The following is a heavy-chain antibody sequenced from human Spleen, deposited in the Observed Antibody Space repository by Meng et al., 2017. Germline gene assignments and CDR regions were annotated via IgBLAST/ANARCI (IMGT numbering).Heavy chain of an antibody. CDR3: ARLRVDGYNFDLPPDY. D-gene: IGHD5-24*01. V-gene: IGHV1-2*02. J-gene: IGHJ4*02. CDR1: EYTLTDYY. Sequence: ASVKVSCKASEYTLTDYYMHWVRQAPGQGLEWMGWINPKSGGTKFAQKFQGRVTMTRDTSISTAYLQWSSLKASDTAMYYCARLRVDGYNFDLPPDYWGQGTLVTVSS. CDR2: INPKSGGT.